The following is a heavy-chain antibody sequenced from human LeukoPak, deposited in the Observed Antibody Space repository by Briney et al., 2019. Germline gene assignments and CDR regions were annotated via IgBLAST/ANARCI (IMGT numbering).Heavy chain of an antibody. J-gene: IGHJ4*02. CDR3: ARGERIQLWCRDQIPHYVDY. Sequence: SLTLSCAASGFTFNSNGMHRVGHAPGNGLKWVAVTWYDGSNKSYADSVKGRFTISTAISTNTLYLQMLSLNAEDTAVCSIARGERIQLWCRDQIPHYVDYWGQGTLVTVSS. CDR1: GFTFNSNG. V-gene: IGHV3-33*01. D-gene: IGHD5-18*01. CDR2: TWYDGSNK.